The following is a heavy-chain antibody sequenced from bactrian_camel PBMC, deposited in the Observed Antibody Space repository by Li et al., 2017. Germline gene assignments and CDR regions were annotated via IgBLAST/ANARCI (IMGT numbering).Heavy chain of an antibody. CDR1: LFTFDDAD. Sequence: QVQLVESGGGSVQAGESLTLSCKYSLFTFDDADMGWYRKTAEKECELVSFISGDGTSYYVDSVKGRFTISQDSAKNTLYLEMNSLQPEDTAMYICARGRFSTCPANLGYIDAYDLRGQGTQVTVS. J-gene: IGHJ4*01. CDR3: ARGRFSTCPANLGYIDAYDL. CDR2: ISGDGTS. D-gene: IGHD1*01. V-gene: IGHV3S63*01.